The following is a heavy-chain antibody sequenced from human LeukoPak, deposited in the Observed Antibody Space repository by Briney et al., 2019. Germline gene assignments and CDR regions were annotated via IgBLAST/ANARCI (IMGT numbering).Heavy chain of an antibody. CDR2: INPKSGDT. Sequence: GASLKVSCKASGYTFTGNYMHWVRQAPGQGLEWMGWINPKSGDTNFAQKFQGRVTRTRDTRISTAYMELSRLSSDDAGVYYCARETSGGWRTWRGDYLGQGALVTVSS. J-gene: IGHJ4*02. CDR3: ARETSGGWRTWRGDY. V-gene: IGHV1-2*02. CDR1: GYTFTGNY. D-gene: IGHD6-19*01.